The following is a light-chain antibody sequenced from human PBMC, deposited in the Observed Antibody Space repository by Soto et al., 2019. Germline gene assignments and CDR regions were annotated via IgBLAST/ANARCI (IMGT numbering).Light chain of an antibody. CDR1: QGISSY. CDR2: AAS. J-gene: IGKJ3*01. Sequence: IQWTQTPSFLSASVGDRVTITCRTSQGISSYLAWYQQKPGKAPKLLIYAASTLQSGVPSRFSGSGSGTEFTLTISSLQPEDFATYYCKQLNSYPPTFGPGTKVDIK. V-gene: IGKV1-9*01. CDR3: KQLNSYPPT.